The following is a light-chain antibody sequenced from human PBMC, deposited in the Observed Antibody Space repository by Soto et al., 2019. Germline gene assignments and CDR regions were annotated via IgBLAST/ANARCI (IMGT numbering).Light chain of an antibody. CDR3: QQYGISPSYT. J-gene: IGKJ2*01. CDR1: QSLSSSY. V-gene: IGKV3-20*01. Sequence: EIVLTQSPGALSLSPGEGATLSCRASQSLSSSYVAWYQQKLGQPPRLLIYGASNRATGIPDRFSGSWSGTEFTLIISRLEPEDFAVYYCQQYGISPSYTFAQGTKVDIK. CDR2: GAS.